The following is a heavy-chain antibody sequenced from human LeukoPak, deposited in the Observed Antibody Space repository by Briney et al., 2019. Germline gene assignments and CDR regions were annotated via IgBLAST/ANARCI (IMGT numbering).Heavy chain of an antibody. V-gene: IGHV3-30*04. CDR2: ISYDGSNK. J-gene: IGHJ6*02. Sequence: GGSLRLSCAASGFTFSSYAMHWVRQAPGKGLEWVAVISYDGSNKYYADSVKGRFTIFRDNSKNTLYLQMNSLRAEDTAVYYCARESLGGYYYGMDVWGQGTTVTVSS. CDR1: GFTFSSYA. CDR3: ARESLGGYYYGMDV. D-gene: IGHD4-23*01.